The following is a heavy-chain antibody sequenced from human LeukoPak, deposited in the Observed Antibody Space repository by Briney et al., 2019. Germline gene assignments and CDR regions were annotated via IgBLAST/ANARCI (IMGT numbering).Heavy chain of an antibody. D-gene: IGHD2-21*02. CDR2: IYYSGST. Sequence: TSETLSLTCAVSGVSVSSGSCYWIWLRQPPGKGLEWIGYIYYSGSTNYNPALKSRVTISVDTSKNQFSLKLSSVTAADTAVYYCASTDCGDDCYFDYWGQGTLVTVSS. CDR3: ASTDCGDDCYFDY. CDR1: GVSVSSGSCY. J-gene: IGHJ4*02. V-gene: IGHV4-61*01.